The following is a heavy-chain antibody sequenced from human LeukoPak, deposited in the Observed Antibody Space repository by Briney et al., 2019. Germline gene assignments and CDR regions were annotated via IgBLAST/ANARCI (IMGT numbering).Heavy chain of an antibody. J-gene: IGHJ4*02. CDR3: AREYYDFWSGYLDY. Sequence: GRSLRLSCAASGFTFSSYAMHWVRQAPGKGLEWVAVISYDGSNKYYADSVKGRFTISRDNSKNTLYLQMNSLRAEDTAVYYCAREYYDFWSGYLDYWGQGTLVTVSS. V-gene: IGHV3-30-3*01. D-gene: IGHD3-3*01. CDR2: ISYDGSNK. CDR1: GFTFSSYA.